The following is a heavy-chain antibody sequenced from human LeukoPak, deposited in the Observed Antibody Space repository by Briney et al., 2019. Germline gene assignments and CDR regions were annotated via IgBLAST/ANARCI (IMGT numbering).Heavy chain of an antibody. CDR2: IYPGDSDT. V-gene: IGHV5-51*01. J-gene: IGHJ5*02. D-gene: IGHD1-26*01. CDR1: GYSFTSYW. CDR3: ARAQMWELPTRRWFDP. Sequence: GESLKISCKGSGYSFTSYWIGWVRQMPRKGLEWMGIIYPGDSDTRYSPSFQGQVTISADKSISTAYLQWSSLKASDTAMYYCARAQMWELPTRRWFDPWGQGTLVTVSS.